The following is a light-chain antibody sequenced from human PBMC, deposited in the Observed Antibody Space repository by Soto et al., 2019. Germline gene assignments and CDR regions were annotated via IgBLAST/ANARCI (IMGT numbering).Light chain of an antibody. CDR3: SSYSISSTPYL. CDR1: SSDVGGYNY. V-gene: IGLV2-14*03. Sequence: QSALTQPASVSASPGQSITISCTGTSSDVGGYNYVSWYQQHPGKAPKLVIYDVSYRPSGISNRFSGSKSGNTASLTISGLQAEDEAEYFCSSYSISSTPYLVGTGTKVTVL. J-gene: IGLJ1*01. CDR2: DVS.